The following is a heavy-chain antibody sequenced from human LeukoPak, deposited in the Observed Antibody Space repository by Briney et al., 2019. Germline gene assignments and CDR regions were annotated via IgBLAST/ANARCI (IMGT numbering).Heavy chain of an antibody. Sequence: GGSLRLSCAASGFTFSDFYVSWIRQPPGKGVEWLSHISSTGSTIYYADSVKGRFITSRDNGRNSVYLEMNNLRVEDTAVYYCARARGPGIRGYENGFAYWGQGSLVTVSS. CDR2: ISSTGSTI. V-gene: IGHV3-11*01. CDR1: GFTFSDFY. J-gene: IGHJ4*02. CDR3: ARARGPGIRGYENGFAY. D-gene: IGHD5-12*01.